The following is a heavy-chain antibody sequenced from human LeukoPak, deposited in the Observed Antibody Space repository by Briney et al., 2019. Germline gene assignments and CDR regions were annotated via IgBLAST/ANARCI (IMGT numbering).Heavy chain of an antibody. Sequence: GGSLRLSCAASGFTVSSYGMTWVRQAPGKGLEWVANINLDGNGRFYVDSVKGRFTISRDNNKKSVYLQMNSLRAEDTAVYYCARDTDDFQGLDIWGQGTRVTVSS. V-gene: IGHV3-7*01. CDR2: INLDGNGR. CDR3: ARDTDDFQGLDI. CDR1: GFTVSSYG. D-gene: IGHD3-3*01. J-gene: IGHJ3*02.